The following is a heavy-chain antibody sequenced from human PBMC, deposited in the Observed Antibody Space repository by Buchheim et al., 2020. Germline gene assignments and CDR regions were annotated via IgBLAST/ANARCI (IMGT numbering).Heavy chain of an antibody. D-gene: IGHD4-17*01. CDR2: IDWVDDK. CDR1: GFSLSTSGMC. CDR3: ARDVTTSYYYYYMDV. V-gene: IGHV2-70*15. J-gene: IGHJ6*03. Sequence: QVTLRESGPALVKPTQTLTLTCTFSGFSLSTSGMCVSWIRQPPGKSLEWLARIDWVDDKYYSTSLKPRPTISKDTSKNQVVLTMTNMDPVDTATYYSARDVTTSYYYYYMDVWGKGTT.